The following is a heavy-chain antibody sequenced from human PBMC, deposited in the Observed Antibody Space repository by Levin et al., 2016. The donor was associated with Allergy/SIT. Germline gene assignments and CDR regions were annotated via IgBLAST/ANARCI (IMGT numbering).Heavy chain of an antibody. CDR1: GYTFTNYY. J-gene: IGHJ1*01. V-gene: IGHV1-46*01. D-gene: IGHD2-21*02. CDR3: ARGLVTAIDQYFQH. Sequence: ASVKVSCKPSGYTFTNYYIHWVRQAPGQGLEWMGLINPNGGTTSYAQKFQGRVTMTRDTSTSTVYMELSSLRSEDTAVYYCARGLVTAIDQYFQHWGQGTLVTVSS. CDR2: INPNGGTT.